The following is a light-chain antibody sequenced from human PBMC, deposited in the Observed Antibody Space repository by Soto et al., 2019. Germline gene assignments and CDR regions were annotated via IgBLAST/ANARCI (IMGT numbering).Light chain of an antibody. V-gene: IGKV3-20*01. J-gene: IGKJ1*01. CDR2: ATS. CDR3: HQFGYSPRT. CDR1: QTVNSDY. Sequence: EIVLTQSPGTLSLSPGETATLSCRASQTVNSDYLAWFQQRPGQAPRLLIFATSRRATDIPDRFSGSGSGTDFPLAIRRLEPKYFAVYYCHQFGYSPRTFGQGTKVE.